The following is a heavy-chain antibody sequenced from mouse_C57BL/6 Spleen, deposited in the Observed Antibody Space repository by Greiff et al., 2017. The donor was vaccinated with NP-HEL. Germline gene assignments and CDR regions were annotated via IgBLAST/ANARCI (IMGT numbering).Heavy chain of an antibody. Sequence: EVQRVESGGGLVKPGGSLKLSCAASGFTFSSYAMSWVRQTPEKRLEWVATISDGGSYTYYPDNVKGRFTISRDNAKNNLYLQMSHLKSEDTAMYYCARIYYGSSPWYFDVWGTGTTVTVSS. CDR2: ISDGGSYT. D-gene: IGHD1-1*01. J-gene: IGHJ1*03. V-gene: IGHV5-4*01. CDR3: ARIYYGSSPWYFDV. CDR1: GFTFSSYA.